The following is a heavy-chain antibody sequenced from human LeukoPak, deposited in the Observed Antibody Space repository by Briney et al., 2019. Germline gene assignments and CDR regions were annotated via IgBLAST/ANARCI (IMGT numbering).Heavy chain of an antibody. CDR3: ARGSVGYPTYYFDY. CDR2: IYSGGST. Sequence: GGSLRLSCAASGFTFSSNYMSWVRQAPGKGLKWVSVIYSGGSTYYADSVKGRFTISRDNSKNTLYLQMNSLRAEDTAVYYCARGSVGYPTYYFDYWGQGTLVTVSS. J-gene: IGHJ4*02. V-gene: IGHV3-53*01. CDR1: GFTFSSNY. D-gene: IGHD4-23*01.